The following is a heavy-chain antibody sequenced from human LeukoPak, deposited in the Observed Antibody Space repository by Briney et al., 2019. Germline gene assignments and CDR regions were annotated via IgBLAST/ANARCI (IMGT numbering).Heavy chain of an antibody. CDR1: GGSISSSNC. CDR3: ARNQMTTVTGFYYYGMDV. D-gene: IGHD4-17*01. CDR2: IFHSGST. J-gene: IGHJ6*04. V-gene: IGHV4-4*02. Sequence: PSETLSLTCAVSGGSISSSNCWSWVRQPPGKGLEWIGEIFHSGSTNYNPSLQSRVTISVDESKNQFSLKLSSVTAADTAVYYCARNQMTTVTGFYYYGMDVWGKGTTVTVSS.